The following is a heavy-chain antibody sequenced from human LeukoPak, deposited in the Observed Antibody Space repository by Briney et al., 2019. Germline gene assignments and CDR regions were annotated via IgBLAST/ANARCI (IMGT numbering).Heavy chain of an antibody. V-gene: IGHV3-7*01. D-gene: IGHD1-1*01. Sequence: GGSLRLSCAASGFTFSIYWMGWVRQAPGEGRGWVANLRQEGSVHNYVDSVKGRFTISRDNPKNSVYLQMSSLRAEDTAVYYCLVTTRSRGFDYWGQGTLVTVSS. CDR1: GFTFSIYW. CDR2: LRQEGSVH. J-gene: IGHJ4*02. CDR3: LVTTRSRGFDY.